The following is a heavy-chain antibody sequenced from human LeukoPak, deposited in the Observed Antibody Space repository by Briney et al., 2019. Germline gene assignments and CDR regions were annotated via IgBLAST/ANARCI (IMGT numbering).Heavy chain of an antibody. CDR1: GYTFTGYY. CDR3: ALLGGMINMIEAFDY. J-gene: IGHJ4*02. D-gene: IGHD3-22*01. V-gene: IGHV1-2*02. CDR2: INPNSGGT. Sequence: ASVKVSCKASGYTFTGYYMHWVRQAPGQGLEWMGWINPNSGGTNYAQKFQGRVTMTRDTSISTAYMELSRLRSDDTAVYYCALLGGMINMIEAFDYWGQGTLVTVSS.